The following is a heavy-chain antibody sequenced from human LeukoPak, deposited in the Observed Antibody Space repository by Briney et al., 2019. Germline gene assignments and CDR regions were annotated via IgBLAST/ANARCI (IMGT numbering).Heavy chain of an antibody. D-gene: IGHD6-19*01. J-gene: IGHJ4*02. CDR1: GFTFSSYS. CDR3: AREAVAGNDY. V-gene: IGHV3-21*01. CDR2: ISSSSSYI. Sequence: GGSLRLSCAASGFTFSSYSMNWVRQAPGKGLEWVSFISSSSSYIYYADSVKGRFTISRDNAKNSLYLQMNSLRAEDTAVYYCAREAVAGNDYWGQGTLVTVSS.